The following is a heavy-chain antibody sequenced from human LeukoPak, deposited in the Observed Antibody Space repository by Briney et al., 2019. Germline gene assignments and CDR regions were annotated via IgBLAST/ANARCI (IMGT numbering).Heavy chain of an antibody. V-gene: IGHV3-21*01. CDR3: ARVRSSSSKRDGGDDY. CDR2: ISSSSSYI. D-gene: IGHD6-6*01. Sequence: GGSLRLSCAASEFTFSSYSMNWVRQAPGKGLEWVSSISSSSSYIYYADSVKGRFTISRDNAKNSLYLQMNSLRAEDTAVYYCARVRSSSSKRDGGDDYWGQGTLVTVSS. J-gene: IGHJ4*02. CDR1: EFTFSSYS.